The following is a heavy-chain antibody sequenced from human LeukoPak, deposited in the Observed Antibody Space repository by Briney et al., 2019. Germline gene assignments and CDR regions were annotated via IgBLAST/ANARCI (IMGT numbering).Heavy chain of an antibody. V-gene: IGHV3-7*03. J-gene: IGHJ4*02. CDR2: INQDGSEK. CDR3: ARDRSCSG. CDR1: X. D-gene: IGHD2-15*01. Sequence: XMXXVXQAPXKGLEWVANINQDGSEKYYVDSVKGRFTISRDNAKNSLYLQMNSLRAEDTAVYYCARDRSCSGWGQGTLVTVSS.